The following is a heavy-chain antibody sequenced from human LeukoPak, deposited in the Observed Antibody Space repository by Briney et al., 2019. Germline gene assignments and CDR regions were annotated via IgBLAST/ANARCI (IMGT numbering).Heavy chain of an antibody. CDR1: GYSFTSYW. CDR2: IYPGDSDT. J-gene: IGHJ4*02. V-gene: IGHV5-51*01. Sequence: GESLKISCKVSGYSFTSYWIGWVRHMPGKGLEWMRIIYPGDSDTRYSPSFQGQVTISADKSISTAYLQWSSLKAYNTAMYYRARPPAYSSGWSRPYYFDYWGQGTLVTVSS. CDR3: ARPPAYSSGWSRPYYFDY. D-gene: IGHD6-19*01.